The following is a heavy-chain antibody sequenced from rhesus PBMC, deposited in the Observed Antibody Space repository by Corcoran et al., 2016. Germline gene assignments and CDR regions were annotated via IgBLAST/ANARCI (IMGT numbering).Heavy chain of an antibody. J-gene: IGHJ4*01. CDR2: IDGSSTST. CDR3: ATLYSSWSGFDY. D-gene: IGHD6-13*01. V-gene: IGHV4S10*01. CDR1: GGSISDSYR. Sequence: QVQLQESGPGLVKPSETLSLTCAVSGGSISDSYRWSWIRQPPGKGLEWIGYIDGSSTSTNYNPSLKSRVTSSKDTSKNQFSLKRSSVTAADTAVYYCATLYSSWSGFDYWCQGVLVTVSS.